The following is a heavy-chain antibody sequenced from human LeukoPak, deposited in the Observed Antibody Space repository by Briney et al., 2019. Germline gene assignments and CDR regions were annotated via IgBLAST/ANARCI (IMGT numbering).Heavy chain of an antibody. D-gene: IGHD6-13*01. CDR1: GGSISSSSYS. Sequence: SETLSLTCTVSGGSISSSSYSWGWIRQPPGKGLEWIGSIYYSGSTYYNPSLKSRVTISVDTSKNQFSLKLSSVTAADTAVYYRARLSSSWRYYYYYMDVWGKGTTVTVSS. J-gene: IGHJ6*03. V-gene: IGHV4-39*07. CDR3: ARLSSSWRYYYYYMDV. CDR2: IYYSGST.